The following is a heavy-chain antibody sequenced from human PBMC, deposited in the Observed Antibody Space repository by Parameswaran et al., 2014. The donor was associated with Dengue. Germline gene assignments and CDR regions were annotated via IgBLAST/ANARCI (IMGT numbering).Heavy chain of an antibody. V-gene: IGHV4-4*08. J-gene: IGHJ6*02. CDR2: IYNSGST. CDR3: ARGLGFQLPRAFVYFMDV. Sequence: RWIRQPPGKGLEWIGYIYNSGSTNYNPSLKSRVTISVDTSNSQFSLKLRSVTAADTAVYYCARGLGFQLPRAFVYFMDVWGQGTTVTVSS. D-gene: IGHD2-2*01.